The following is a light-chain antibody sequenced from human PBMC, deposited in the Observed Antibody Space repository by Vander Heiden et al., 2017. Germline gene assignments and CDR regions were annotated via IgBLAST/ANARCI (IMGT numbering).Light chain of an antibody. Sequence: EFVLTQSPGTLSLSPGERATLSCRASQTVSNSYLAWYQQKPGQAPRLLIYGGYNRATGIPDRFSGTGSGTDFTLTISRLEPEDSAVYYCNQDGNSQSTFGGGTKVEIK. CDR3: NQDGNSQST. J-gene: IGKJ4*01. V-gene: IGKV3-20*01. CDR1: QTVSNSY. CDR2: GGY.